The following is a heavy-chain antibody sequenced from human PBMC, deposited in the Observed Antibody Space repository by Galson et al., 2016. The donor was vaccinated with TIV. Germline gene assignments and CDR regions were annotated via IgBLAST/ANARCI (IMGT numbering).Heavy chain of an antibody. CDR3: AKEVERPLHS. Sequence: SVKVSCKASGDTFNSYAISWVRQAPGQGLEWMGRIIPILGVTEYAQKFQGRVSITADTSTTTTFMELSGLRSEDTAVYYCAKEVERPLHSWGQGTMVTVSS. CDR2: IIPILGVT. D-gene: IGHD1-1*01. CDR1: GDTFNSYA. J-gene: IGHJ4*02. V-gene: IGHV1-69*04.